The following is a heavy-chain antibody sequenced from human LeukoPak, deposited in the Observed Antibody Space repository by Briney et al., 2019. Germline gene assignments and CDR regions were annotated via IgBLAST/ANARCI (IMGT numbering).Heavy chain of an antibody. CDR1: GFTFSSYA. J-gene: IGHJ4*02. CDR2: ISGSGGST. CDR3: ARGGGDSGYDYDDF. V-gene: IGHV3-23*01. Sequence: PGGSLRLSCAASGFTFSSYAMSWVRQAPGKGLEWVSAISGSGGSTYYADSLKGRIAISRDNSKNSLYLQMNSLRVEDTAVYYCARGGGDSGYDYDDFWGQGTLVTVSS. D-gene: IGHD5-12*01.